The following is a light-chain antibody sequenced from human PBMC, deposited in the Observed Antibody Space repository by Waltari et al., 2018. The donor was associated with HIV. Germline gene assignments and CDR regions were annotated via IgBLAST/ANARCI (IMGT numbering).Light chain of an antibody. CDR2: EVS. V-gene: IGLV2-14*01. Sequence: QSALTQPASVSGSPGPSITISCTGTSSDVGGYNYVSWYQQHPGKAPKRMIYEVSNRPSGVSNRFSGSKSGHTASLTISGLQAEDEADYYCSSYTISSTRVFGGGTKLTVL. J-gene: IGLJ3*02. CDR3: SSYTISSTRV. CDR1: SSDVGGYNY.